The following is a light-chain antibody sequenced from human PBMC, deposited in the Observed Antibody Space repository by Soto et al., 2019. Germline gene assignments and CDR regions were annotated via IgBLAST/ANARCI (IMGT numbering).Light chain of an antibody. CDR1: HSVSSSY. CDR3: QQYSSSPQIT. V-gene: IGKV3-20*01. CDR2: GAS. Sequence: EIVLTQSPGTLSLSPGERATLSCRASHSVSSSYLAWYQQKPGQAPRLLIYGASSRATSIPDRFSGSGSGTDFTLTISRLEPEDFAVYYCQQYSSSPQITFGQGTRLEIK. J-gene: IGKJ5*01.